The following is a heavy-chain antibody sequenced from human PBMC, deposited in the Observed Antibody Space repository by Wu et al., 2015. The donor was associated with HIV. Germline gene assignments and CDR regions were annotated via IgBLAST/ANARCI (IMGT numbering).Heavy chain of an antibody. CDR1: GYTFTGYY. CDR3: ARGDQLYYYYFYMDV. Sequence: QVQLVQSGIEVKKPGASVKVSCKASGYTFTGYYLHWVRQAPGQGLEWMGYINPDSGDTKYAQKFQGRVTMTRDTSISTAYMELRRLTFDDTAVYFCARGDQLYYYYFYMDVWGKGTTVTVSS. V-gene: IGHV1-2*02. J-gene: IGHJ6*03. CDR2: INPDSGDT. D-gene: IGHD5-24*01.